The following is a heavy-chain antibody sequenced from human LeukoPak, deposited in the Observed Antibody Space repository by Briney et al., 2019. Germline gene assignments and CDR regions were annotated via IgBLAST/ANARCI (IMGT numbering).Heavy chain of an antibody. J-gene: IGHJ6*02. CDR1: GFTFSSYS. V-gene: IGHV3-21*01. CDR2: ISSSSSYI. CDR3: ARDGHYYDSSGYLSPYNDYGMDV. Sequence: GGSLRLSCAASGFTFSSYSMTWVRQAPGKGLEWVSSISSSSSYIYYADSVKGRFTISRDNAKNSLYLQMNSLRAEDTAVYYCARDGHYYDSSGYLSPYNDYGMDVWGQGTTVTVSS. D-gene: IGHD3-22*01.